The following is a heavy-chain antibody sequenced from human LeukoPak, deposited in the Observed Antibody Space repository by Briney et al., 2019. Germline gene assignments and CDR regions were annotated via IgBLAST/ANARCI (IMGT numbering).Heavy chain of an antibody. CDR2: MNPNNRNT. CDR3: ARGGAVAGSNWFDP. D-gene: IGHD6-19*01. J-gene: IGHJ5*02. CDR1: GYTFSNYD. Sequence: ASVKVSCRASGYTFSNYDINWVRQATGQGPEWMGWMNPNNRNTGYALKFQGRVTMTRSTSISTAYMELSSLTSEDTAVYYCARGGAVAGSNWFDPWGQGTLVTVSS. V-gene: IGHV1-8*02.